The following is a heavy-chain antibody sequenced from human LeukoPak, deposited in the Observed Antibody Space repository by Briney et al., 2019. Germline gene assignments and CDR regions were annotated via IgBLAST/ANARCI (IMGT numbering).Heavy chain of an antibody. Sequence: SGTLSLTCAVSGGSISSSNWWSWVRQPPGKELEWIGEIYHSGSTNYNPSLKSRVTISVDKSKNQFSLKLSSVTAADTAVYYCARDLSFDWFPYYFDYWGQGILVTVSS. CDR3: ARDLSFDWFPYYFDY. D-gene: IGHD3-9*01. CDR1: GGSISSSNW. J-gene: IGHJ4*02. V-gene: IGHV4-4*02. CDR2: IYHSGST.